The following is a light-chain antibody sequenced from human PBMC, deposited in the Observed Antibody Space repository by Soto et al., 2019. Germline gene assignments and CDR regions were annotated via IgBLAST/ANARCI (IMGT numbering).Light chain of an antibody. CDR1: SSDVGSYNF. CDR3: SSWAGSNIVV. J-gene: IGLJ2*01. CDR2: EVN. V-gene: IGLV2-8*01. Sequence: QSALTQPPSASGSPGQSVTISCTGTSSDVGSYNFVSWYQQHPGKAPKLMIYEVNKRPSGVPDRFSGSKSGNTASLSVSGLQAEDEADDYCSSWAGSNIVVFGGGTKLTVL.